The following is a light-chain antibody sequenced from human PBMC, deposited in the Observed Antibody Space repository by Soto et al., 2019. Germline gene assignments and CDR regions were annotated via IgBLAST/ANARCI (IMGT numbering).Light chain of an antibody. Sequence: DIQLTQSPSFLSASVGDRVTITCRASQGISSYLAWYQQKPGKAPKLLIYAASTLQSGVPSRFSGSGSGTEFTLTISSLQPEDFATYYCQQSYSAPFTFGPGTTVDIK. J-gene: IGKJ3*01. V-gene: IGKV1-9*01. CDR1: QGISSY. CDR3: QQSYSAPFT. CDR2: AAS.